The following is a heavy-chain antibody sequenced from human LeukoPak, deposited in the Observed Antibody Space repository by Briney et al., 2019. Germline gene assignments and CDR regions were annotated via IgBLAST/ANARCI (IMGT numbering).Heavy chain of an antibody. Sequence: ASVKVSCKASGYTFTGYYMHGVRQAPGQGLEWMGRINPNSGDKKYPQKFQGRVTMTRDTSISTAYMELSRLRSDATAVYYCARDGSFGYSYGSDYWGQGTLVTVSS. CDR2: INPNSGDK. D-gene: IGHD5-18*01. J-gene: IGHJ4*02. CDR3: ARDGSFGYSYGSDY. V-gene: IGHV1-2*06. CDR1: GYTFTGYY.